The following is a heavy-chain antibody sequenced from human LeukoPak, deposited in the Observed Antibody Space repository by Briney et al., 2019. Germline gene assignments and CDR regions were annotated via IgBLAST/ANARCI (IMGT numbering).Heavy chain of an antibody. V-gene: IGHV4-34*01. CDR3: AYSSGYQQH. CDR2: INHSGST. D-gene: IGHD3-22*01. CDR1: GGSFSDYY. J-gene: IGHJ1*01. Sequence: PSETLSLTCAVYGGSFSDYYWSWMRQPPGKGLEWIGEINHSGSTNYNPSLKSRVTISVDTSKNQFSLKLSSVTAADTAVYYCAYSSGYQQHWGQGTLVTVSS.